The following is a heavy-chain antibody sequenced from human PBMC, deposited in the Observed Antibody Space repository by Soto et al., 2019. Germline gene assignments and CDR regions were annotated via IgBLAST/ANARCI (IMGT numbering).Heavy chain of an antibody. CDR1: GYTFTSYG. V-gene: IGHV1-18*01. J-gene: IGHJ4*02. CDR2: ISAYNGNT. CDR3: AGDFLGYSSSWYVY. Sequence: QVQLVQSGAEVKKPGASVKVSCKASGYTFTSYGISWVRQAPGQGLEWMGWISAYNGNTNYAQKPQGRVTMTTDTSTTTAYMELRSLRSDDTAVYYCAGDFLGYSSSWYVYWGQGTLVTVSS. D-gene: IGHD6-13*01.